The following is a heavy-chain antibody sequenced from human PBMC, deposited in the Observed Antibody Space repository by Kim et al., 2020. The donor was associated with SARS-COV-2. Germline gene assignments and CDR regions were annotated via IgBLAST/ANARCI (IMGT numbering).Heavy chain of an antibody. CDR2: IYSGGST. Sequence: GGSLRLSCAASGFTVSSNYMSWVRQAPGKGLEWVSVIYSGGSTYYADSVKGRFTISRDNSKNTLYLQMNSLRAEDTAVYYCARDRFWSGYYCYGMDVWGQGTTVTVSS. J-gene: IGHJ6*02. CDR1: GFTVSSNY. CDR3: ARDRFWSGYYCYGMDV. V-gene: IGHV3-66*01. D-gene: IGHD3-3*01.